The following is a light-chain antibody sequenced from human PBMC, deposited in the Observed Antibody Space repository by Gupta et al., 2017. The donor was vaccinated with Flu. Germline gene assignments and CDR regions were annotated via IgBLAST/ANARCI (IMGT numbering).Light chain of an antibody. V-gene: IGKV1-39*01. CDR2: AAS. CDR3: QQSDSTPQT. J-gene: IGKJ1*01. Sequence: DFQMTQSPSSLSPSVGDRVTITCRASQNIITYLHWYQQKPGNAPKLLIYAASSVQGGVPSRFSGGGSGTEFTLTISRLQPEDFATYYCQQSDSTPQTFGQGTKVEIK. CDR1: QNIITY.